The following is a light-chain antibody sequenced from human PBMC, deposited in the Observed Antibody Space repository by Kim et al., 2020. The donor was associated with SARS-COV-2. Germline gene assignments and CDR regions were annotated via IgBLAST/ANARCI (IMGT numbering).Light chain of an antibody. CDR2: DAS. CDR1: QGVRTY. J-gene: IGKJ5*01. V-gene: IGKV3-11*01. CDR3: QQRGNWPT. Sequence: SLSPCESATLSCRASQGVRTYLAWYQQKPGQAPRLLIYDASNRATGIPARFSDSGSRTDFTLTISSLEPEEFAVCYCQQRGNWPTFGQGTRLESK.